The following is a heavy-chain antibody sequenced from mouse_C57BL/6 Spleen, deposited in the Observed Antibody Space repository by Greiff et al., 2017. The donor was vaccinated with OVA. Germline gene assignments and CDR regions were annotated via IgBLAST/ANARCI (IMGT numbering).Heavy chain of an antibody. J-gene: IGHJ4*01. CDR2: ISSGGDYI. CDR3: TRFTTGGYYAMDY. Sequence: EVKLVESGEGLVKPGGSLKLSCAASGFTFSSYAMSWVRQTPEKRLAWVAYISSGGDYIYYADTVQGRFTISRDNARNTLYLQMSSLKSEDTAMYYCTRFTTGGYYAMDYWGQGTSVTVSS. V-gene: IGHV5-9-1*02. D-gene: IGHD2-12*01. CDR1: GFTFSSYA.